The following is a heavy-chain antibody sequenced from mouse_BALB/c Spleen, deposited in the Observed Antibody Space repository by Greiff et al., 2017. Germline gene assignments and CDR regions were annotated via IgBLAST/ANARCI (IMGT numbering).Heavy chain of an antibody. CDR1: GFTFSSYT. Sequence: EVKLVESGGGLVQPGGSLKLSCAASGFTFSSYTMSWVRQTPEKRLEWVAYISNGGGSTYYPDTVKGRFTISRDNAKNTLYLQMSSLKSEDTAMYYCARQDTNYWGQGTSVTVSS. V-gene: IGHV5-12-2*01. CDR2: ISNGGGST. CDR3: ARQDTNY. D-gene: IGHD1-1*01. J-gene: IGHJ4*01.